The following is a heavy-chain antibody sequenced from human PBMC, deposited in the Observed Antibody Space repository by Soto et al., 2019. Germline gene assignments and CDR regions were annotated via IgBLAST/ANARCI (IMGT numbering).Heavy chain of an antibody. CDR1: GFTFSDYY. D-gene: IGHD3-10*01. CDR3: ARDVTWFGESYGMDV. Sequence: PVGSLRLSCAASGFTFSDYYMSWIRQAPGKGLEWVSYISSSGSTIYYADSVKGRFTISRDNAKNSLYLQMNSLRAEDTAVYYCARDVTWFGESYGMDVWGQGTTVTVSS. V-gene: IGHV3-11*01. CDR2: ISSSGSTI. J-gene: IGHJ6*02.